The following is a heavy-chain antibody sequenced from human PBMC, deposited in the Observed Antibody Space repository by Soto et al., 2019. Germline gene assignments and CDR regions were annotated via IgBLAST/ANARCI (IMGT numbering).Heavy chain of an antibody. CDR1: GFSLSSGYYY. V-gene: IGHV4-30-4*02. J-gene: IGHJ4*02. D-gene: IGHD2-21*02. Sequence: SDTLSLTCPVSGFSLSSGYYYLRWLRQPPGKGLEWIGYIYYSGSTYYNPSLKSRVTISVDTSKNQFSLKLSSVTAADTAVYYCARNPEVTAALDYWGQGNLVTVS. CDR2: IYYSGST. CDR3: ARNPEVTAALDY.